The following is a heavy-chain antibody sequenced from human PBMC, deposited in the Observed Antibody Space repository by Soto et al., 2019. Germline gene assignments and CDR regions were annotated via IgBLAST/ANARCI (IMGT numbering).Heavy chain of an antibody. CDR1: GFTFSSYS. J-gene: IGHJ6*02. CDR2: ISSSSSTI. V-gene: IGHV3-48*02. D-gene: IGHD6-6*01. CDR3: ARTKEYSSFYYYYGMDV. Sequence: EVQLVESGGGLVQPGGSLRLSCAASGFTFSSYSMNWVRQAPGKGLEWVSYISSSSSTIYYADSVKGRFTISSDNAQNSLYLQMNSLRDEDTAVYYCARTKEYSSFYYYYGMDVWGQGTTVTVSS.